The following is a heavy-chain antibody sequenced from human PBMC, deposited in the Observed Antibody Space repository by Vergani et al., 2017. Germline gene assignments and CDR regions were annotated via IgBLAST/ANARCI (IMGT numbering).Heavy chain of an antibody. CDR1: GFTFSSYA. CDR2: ISYDGSNK. Sequence: QVQLVESGGGVVQPGRSLRLSCAASGFTFSSYAMHWVRQAPGKGLEWVAVISYDGSNKYYADSVKGRFTISRDNSKNTLYLQMNSLRAEDTAVYYCARDQSYMDVWGKGTTVTVSS. J-gene: IGHJ6*03. V-gene: IGHV3-30*01. CDR3: ARDQSYMDV.